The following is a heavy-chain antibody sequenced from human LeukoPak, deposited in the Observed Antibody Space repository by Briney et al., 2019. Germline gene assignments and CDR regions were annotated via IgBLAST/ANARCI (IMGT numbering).Heavy chain of an antibody. J-gene: IGHJ4*02. CDR1: GGSISSRPYC. CDR2: IYYSGRT. CDR3: ARGLDYSIGSSSWFFDY. Sequence: SETLSLTCTVSGGSISSRPYCWGWIRQPPGKGLEWIGSIYYSGRTYYKPSLKNRVTISVDTSKNQFSLKLNSVTAADTAVYYCARGLDYSIGSSSWFFDYWGQGTLVTVSS. D-gene: IGHD6-13*01. V-gene: IGHV4-39*01.